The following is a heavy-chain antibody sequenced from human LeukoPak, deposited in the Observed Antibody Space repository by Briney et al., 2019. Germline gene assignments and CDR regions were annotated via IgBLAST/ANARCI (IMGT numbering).Heavy chain of an antibody. J-gene: IGHJ4*02. D-gene: IGHD4-17*01. Sequence: ASVKVSCKASGYTFTSNYIHWVRQAPGQGLEWMRIINPSGGSTSYAQKFQGRVTMTRDTSTSTVYMELSSLRSEDTAVYYCASSGTVTTLFDYWGQGTLVTVSS. CDR3: ASSGTVTTLFDY. V-gene: IGHV1-46*01. CDR1: GYTFTSNY. CDR2: INPSGGST.